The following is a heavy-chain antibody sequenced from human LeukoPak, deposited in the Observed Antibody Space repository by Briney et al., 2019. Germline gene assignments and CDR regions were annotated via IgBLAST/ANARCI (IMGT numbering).Heavy chain of an antibody. Sequence: GESLKISCKGSGYSFTNYWIGWVRQMPGKGLEWMGIIYPGDSDTRYSPSFQGQVTISVDKSISTAYLQWSSLRASDTAIYYCAREKSSIAARFIMDVWGKGTTVTVSS. D-gene: IGHD6-6*01. CDR2: IYPGDSDT. V-gene: IGHV5-51*01. CDR3: AREKSSIAARFIMDV. J-gene: IGHJ6*03. CDR1: GYSFTNYW.